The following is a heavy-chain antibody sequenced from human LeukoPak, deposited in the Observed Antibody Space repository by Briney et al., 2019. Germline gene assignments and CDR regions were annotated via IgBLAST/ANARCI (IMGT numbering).Heavy chain of an antibody. D-gene: IGHD6-19*01. J-gene: IGHJ4*02. V-gene: IGHV4-59*01. CDR3: ARGSIAVAY. CDR2: IYYSGST. Sequence: SETLSLTCTVSGGSISSYYWSWLRQPPGKGLEWIGYIYYSGSTNYNPSLKSRVTISVDTSKNQFSLKLSSVTAADTAVYYCARGSIAVAYWGQGILVTVSS. CDR1: GGSISSYY.